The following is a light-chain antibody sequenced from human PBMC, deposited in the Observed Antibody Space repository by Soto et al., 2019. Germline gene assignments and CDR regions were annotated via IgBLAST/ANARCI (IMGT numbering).Light chain of an antibody. J-gene: IGKJ1*01. CDR1: QSISTF. V-gene: IGKV1-39*01. CDR3: QQSYTTPRT. CDR2: AAS. Sequence: DIQMTQSPSSLSASVGDRVSVTCRASQSISTFLNWYQQRPGEAPKLLIYAASSLQGSVPSRFSGSGSGADFTLTIGSLQPEDFATYYCQQSYTTPRTFGQGTKVEVK.